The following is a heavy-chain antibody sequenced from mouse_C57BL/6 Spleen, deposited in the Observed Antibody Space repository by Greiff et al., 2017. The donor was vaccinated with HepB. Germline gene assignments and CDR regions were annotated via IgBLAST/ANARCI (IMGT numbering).Heavy chain of an antibody. J-gene: IGHJ2*01. CDR2: INPSNGGT. CDR1: GYTFTSYW. V-gene: IGHV1-53*01. CDR3: ARQRITTVYYFDY. Sequence: QVQLQQSGTELVKPGASVKLSCKASGYTFTSYWMHWVKQRPGQGLEWIGNINPSNGGTNYNEKFKSKATLTVDKSSSTAYMQLSSLTSEDSAVYYCARQRITTVYYFDYWGQGTTLTVSS. D-gene: IGHD1-1*01.